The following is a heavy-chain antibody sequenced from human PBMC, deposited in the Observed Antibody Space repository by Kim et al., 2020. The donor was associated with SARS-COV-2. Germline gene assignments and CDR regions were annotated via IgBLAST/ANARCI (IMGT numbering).Heavy chain of an antibody. CDR3: ARVSTVYTGDWYYFDL. CDR1: GGSISSYH. J-gene: IGHJ3*01. Sequence: SETLSLTCTVSGGSISSYHWSWIRQPPGKGLEWIGHINYSGSSNYSPSLKSRVSILVDTSKNQFSLRLSSVTAADTAVYFCARVSTVYTGDWYYFDLWG. V-gene: IGHV4-59*01. D-gene: IGHD2-21*02. CDR2: INYSGSS.